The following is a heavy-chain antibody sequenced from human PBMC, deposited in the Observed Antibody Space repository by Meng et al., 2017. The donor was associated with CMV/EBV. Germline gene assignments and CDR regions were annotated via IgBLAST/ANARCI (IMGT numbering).Heavy chain of an antibody. D-gene: IGHD4-11*01. CDR3: ARDVNYSLNK. CDR2: IKSKTDGGTT. Sequence: GESLKISCAASGFTFSNAWMSWVRQAPGKGLEWVGRIKSKTDGGTTDYAAPVKGRFTISRDDSKNTLYLQMNSLRAEDTAVYYCARDVNYSLNKWGQGTLVTVSS. CDR1: GFTFSNAW. V-gene: IGHV3-15*01. J-gene: IGHJ4*02.